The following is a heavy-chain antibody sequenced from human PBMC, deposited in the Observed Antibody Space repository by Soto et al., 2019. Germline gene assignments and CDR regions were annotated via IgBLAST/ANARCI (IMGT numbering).Heavy chain of an antibody. D-gene: IGHD6-13*01. CDR3: ATSYGTSWYGDW. Sequence: QVQLVQSGAEVKKPGSSVKVSCRASGGTFNNYAVTWVRQAPGQGLEWMGGTIPISGTSNYAPKFQDRVRITADESTNTVHMELNSLTFEDTAMYYCATSYGTSWYGDWWGQGTLVTVSS. V-gene: IGHV1-69*01. CDR2: TIPISGTS. CDR1: GGTFNNYA. J-gene: IGHJ4*02.